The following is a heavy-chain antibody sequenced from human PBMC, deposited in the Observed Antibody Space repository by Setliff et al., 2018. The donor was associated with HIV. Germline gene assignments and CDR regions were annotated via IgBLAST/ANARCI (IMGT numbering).Heavy chain of an antibody. CDR1: GFTFSNYA. J-gene: IGHJ3*01. V-gene: IGHV3-23*01. CDR3: ARGQTMYGVVIYDAFNV. Sequence: GGSLRLSCAASGFTFSNYAMSWVRQAPGEGLEWVSAILSTGERTFYADSVKGRFTISRDNSKNTVYLQMNSLSAEDTALYYCARGQTMYGVVIYDAFNVWGHGTMVTVSS. D-gene: IGHD3-3*01. CDR2: ILSTGERT.